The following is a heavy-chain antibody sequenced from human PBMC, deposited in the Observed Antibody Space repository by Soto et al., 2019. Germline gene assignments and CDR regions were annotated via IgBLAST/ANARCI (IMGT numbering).Heavy chain of an antibody. J-gene: IGHJ4*02. D-gene: IGHD5-18*01. Sequence: EVQLLESGGGLVQPGGSLGLSCVASGFIFSNYAISWLRQGPGKGLEWVSAISGSGGSTYYADSVKGRFTISRDNSKNTLYLQMNSLRVEDSAVYYCVKERSGHSYADSWGQGTLVTVSS. CDR3: VKERSGHSYADS. CDR1: GFIFSNYA. CDR2: ISGSGGST. V-gene: IGHV3-23*01.